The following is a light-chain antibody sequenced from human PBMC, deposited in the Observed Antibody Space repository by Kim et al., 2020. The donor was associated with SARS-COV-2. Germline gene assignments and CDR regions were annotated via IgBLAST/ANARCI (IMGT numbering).Light chain of an antibody. CDR1: QSVGSY. V-gene: IGKV3-11*01. J-gene: IGKJ1*01. CDR2: DAS. CDR3: QQRNSWPRT. Sequence: VSPGESATLSCRASQSVGSYLAWYQQKPGQAPRVLIYDASNRFTGIPARFSGSGSGTDFTLTISSLEPEDFAVYYCQQRNSWPRTFGQGTKVDIK.